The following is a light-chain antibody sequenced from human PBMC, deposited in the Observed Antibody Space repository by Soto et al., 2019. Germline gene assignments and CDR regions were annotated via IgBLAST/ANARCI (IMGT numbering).Light chain of an antibody. J-gene: IGKJ1*01. V-gene: IGKV3-20*01. CDR1: QSVSSSS. CDR3: QQYGSSSWT. Sequence: EILLTQSPGTLSLFPGERATLSCKTSQSVSSSSLAWYQQKPGQAPRLLIYGASSRATGIPDRFSGSGSGTDFTLTISRLEPEDFAVYYCQQYGSSSWTFGQGTKVEIK. CDR2: GAS.